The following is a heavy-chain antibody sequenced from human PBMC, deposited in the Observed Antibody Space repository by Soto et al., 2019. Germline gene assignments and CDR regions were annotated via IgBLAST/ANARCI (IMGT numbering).Heavy chain of an antibody. CDR1: GGCFSGYY. D-gene: IGHD3-22*01. J-gene: IGHJ4*02. V-gene: IGHV4-34*01. CDR2: INHSGST. CDR3: ARVLLYYDSSGYPFDY. Sequence: PSETLSLTCAVYGGCFSGYYWSWRGQPPGKGLEWIGEINHSGSTNYNPSLKSRVTISVDTSKNQFSLKLSSVTAADTAVYYCARVLLYYDSSGYPFDYWGQGTLVTVSS.